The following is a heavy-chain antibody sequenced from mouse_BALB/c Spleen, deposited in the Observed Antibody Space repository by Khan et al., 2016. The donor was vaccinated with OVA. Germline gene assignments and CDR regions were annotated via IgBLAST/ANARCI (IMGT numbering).Heavy chain of an antibody. CDR3: ARSPYFAYAIDN. D-gene: IGHD2-10*01. CDR1: GHTFTNYG. J-gene: IGHJ4*01. Sequence: QIQLVQSGPELKKPGETVKISCKASGHTFTNYGMNWVKQAPGKGLKWIGWINTYTGEPTYADDFNGRFTFSLETSASTAYLQINNLKNEDTAIYFCARSPYFAYAIDNWGQGTSVTVSS. CDR2: INTYTGEP. V-gene: IGHV9-3-1*01.